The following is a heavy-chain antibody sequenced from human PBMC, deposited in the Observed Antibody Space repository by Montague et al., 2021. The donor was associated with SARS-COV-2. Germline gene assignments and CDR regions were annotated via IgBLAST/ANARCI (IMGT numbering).Heavy chain of an antibody. CDR2: IFHSGIT. Sequence: SETLSLTCSVSGGSISSYYWSWIRQSPGTGLEWMGYIFHSGITDYNPSLKSRVTISVDMSKNQFSLQLNSVTAADSAVYYCARTEYKWNDWFDPWGQGTLVTVSS. V-gene: IGHV4-59*13. D-gene: IGHD1-20*01. CDR1: GGSISSYY. CDR3: ARTEYKWNDWFDP. J-gene: IGHJ5*02.